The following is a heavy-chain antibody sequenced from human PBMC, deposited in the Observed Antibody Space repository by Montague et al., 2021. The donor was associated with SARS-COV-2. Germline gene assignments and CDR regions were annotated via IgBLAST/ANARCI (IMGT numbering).Heavy chain of an antibody. D-gene: IGHD2-8*02. CDR3: ARRCTGGSYCHASH. J-gene: IGHJ4*02. V-gene: IGHV4-39*01. CDR1: GGSFSNSNYY. CDR2: VYYSGNT. Sequence: SETLSLTCTVSGGSFSNSNYYWGWIRQPPGKGLEWIGSVYYSGNTYHNPSLKSRVPISVDTSKSQLSLKVMSVTAADTAVYYWARRCTGGSYCHASHWGQGTLVTVSS.